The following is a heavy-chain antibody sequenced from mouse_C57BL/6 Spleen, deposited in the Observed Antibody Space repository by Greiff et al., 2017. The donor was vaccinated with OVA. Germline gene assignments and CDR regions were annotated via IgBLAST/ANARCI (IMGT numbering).Heavy chain of an antibody. J-gene: IGHJ2*01. CDR3: ARHRGDYYGSSPFDY. CDR2: ISSGGSYT. Sequence: EVQRVESGGDLVKPGGSLKLSCAASGFTFSSYGMSWVRQTPDKRLEWVATISSGGSYTYYPDSVKGRFTISRDNAKNTLYLQMSSLKSDDTAMYYCARHRGDYYGSSPFDYWGQGTTLTVSS. D-gene: IGHD1-1*01. CDR1: GFTFSSYG. V-gene: IGHV5-6*01.